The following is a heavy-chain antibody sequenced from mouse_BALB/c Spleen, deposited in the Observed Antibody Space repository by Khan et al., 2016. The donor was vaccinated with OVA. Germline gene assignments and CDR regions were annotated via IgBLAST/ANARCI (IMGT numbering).Heavy chain of an antibody. J-gene: IGHJ3*01. D-gene: IGHD2-1*01. V-gene: IGHV5-9-3*01. CDR2: INSDGDYT. CDR3: ARSPYGNFAY. Sequence: QLEEFGGGLVKPGGSLKLSCAASGFTFSTFAMSWVRQTPEMRLEWVTTINSDGDYTYYPDSVTGRFTVSRDNARNTLYLQMSSLRSEDTAMYYCARSPYGNFAYWGQGTLVTVSA. CDR1: GFTFSTFA.